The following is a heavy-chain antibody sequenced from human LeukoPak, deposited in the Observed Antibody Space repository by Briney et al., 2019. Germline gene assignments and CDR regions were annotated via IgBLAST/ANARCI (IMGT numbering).Heavy chain of an antibody. Sequence: SETLSLTCTVSGGSISSYYWSWIRQSPGKGLEWIGYIHYSGSTNYNPSLKSRVTISVDTSKNQFSLKLSSVTAADTAVYYCARLQYYYDSSGYSDGMDVWGQGTTVTVSS. D-gene: IGHD3-22*01. J-gene: IGHJ6*02. CDR3: ARLQYYYDSSGYSDGMDV. CDR2: IHYSGST. CDR1: GGSISSYY. V-gene: IGHV4-59*08.